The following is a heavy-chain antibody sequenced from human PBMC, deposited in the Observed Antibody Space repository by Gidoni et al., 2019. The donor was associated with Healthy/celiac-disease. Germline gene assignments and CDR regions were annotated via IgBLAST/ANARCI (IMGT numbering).Heavy chain of an antibody. Sequence: ESGPGLVKPSGTLSLTCAVSGGSTSSSNWWSWVRQPPGKGLEWIGEIYHSGSTNYNPSLKSRVTISVDKSKNQFSLKLSSVTAADTAVYYCARNPQQLVPGWFDPWGQGTLVTVSS. V-gene: IGHV4-4*02. D-gene: IGHD6-13*01. CDR3: ARNPQQLVPGWFDP. CDR1: GGSTSSSNW. J-gene: IGHJ5*02. CDR2: IYHSGST.